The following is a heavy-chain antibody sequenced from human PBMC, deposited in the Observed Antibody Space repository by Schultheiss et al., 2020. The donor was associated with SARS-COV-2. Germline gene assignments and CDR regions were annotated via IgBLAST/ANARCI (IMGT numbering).Heavy chain of an antibody. CDR1: GFTVSSNY. J-gene: IGHJ6*01. Sequence: GGSLRLSCAASGFTVSSNYMSWVRQAPGKGLEWVGRIKSKTDGGTTDYAAPVKGRFTISRNDSKNTLYLQMNSLKTEDTAVYYCTTDSMLRYYYYGMDVWGQGTTVTVSS. V-gene: IGHV3-15*01. D-gene: IGHD2/OR15-2a*01. CDR2: IKSKTDGGTT. CDR3: TTDSMLRYYYYGMDV.